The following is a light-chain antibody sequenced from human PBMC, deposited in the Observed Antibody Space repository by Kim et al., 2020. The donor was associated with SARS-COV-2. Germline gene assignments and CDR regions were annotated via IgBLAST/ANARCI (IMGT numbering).Light chain of an antibody. CDR1: QSISTS. J-gene: IGKJ1*01. CDR3: QQSYTTPWT. V-gene: IGKV1-39*01. CDR2: AAS. Sequence: DIQMTQSPSSLSASVRDRVTITCRASQSISTSLNWYQQKPGKAPNLLIYAASSLQSGVPSRFSGSGSGTDFTLTISSLQPEDFATYYCQQSYTTPWTFGQGTKVDIK.